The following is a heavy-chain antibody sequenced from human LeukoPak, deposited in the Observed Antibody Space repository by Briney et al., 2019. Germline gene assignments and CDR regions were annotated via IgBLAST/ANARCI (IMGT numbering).Heavy chain of an antibody. V-gene: IGHV3-30*18. J-gene: IGHJ6*02. CDR3: AKTYCGSTSCYYYYYYGMDV. CDR2: ISYDGSNK. CDR1: GFTFSSYG. D-gene: IGHD2-2*01. Sequence: PGRSLRLSCAASGFTFSSYGMHWVRQAPGKGLEWVAVISYDGSNKYYADSVKGRFTISRDNSKNTLYLQMNSLRAEDTAVYYCAKTYCGSTSCYYYYYYGMDVWGQGTTVTVSS.